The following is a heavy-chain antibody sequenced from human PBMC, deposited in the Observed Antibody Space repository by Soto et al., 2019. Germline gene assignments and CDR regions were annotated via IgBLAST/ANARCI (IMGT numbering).Heavy chain of an antibody. V-gene: IGHV3-13*05. D-gene: IGHD2-2*01. J-gene: IGHJ6*02. Sequence: EVQLVESGGGVVQPGGSLRLSCAVSGFTFSTYDMHWVRQATGKGLEWVSALGSADDPYYLASVKGRFTISRENAKNSLYLQMNSLRAGDTAVYYCARAYSGQLPRRADYYYAMDVWGQGTTVTVSS. CDR1: GFTFSTYD. CDR3: ARAYSGQLPRRADYYYAMDV. CDR2: LGSADDP.